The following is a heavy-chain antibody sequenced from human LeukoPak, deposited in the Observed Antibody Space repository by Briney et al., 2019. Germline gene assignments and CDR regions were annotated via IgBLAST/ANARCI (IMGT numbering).Heavy chain of an antibody. CDR3: AREINKWFDP. J-gene: IGHJ5*02. CDR2: INPDGSIT. CDR1: GFTFSSHW. Sequence: PGGSLRLSCAASGFTFSSHWVHWARHAPGKGLVWVSRINPDGSITKNADSVKGRFTSSRDNARSTLFLQLNSLRAEDTAVYYCAREINKWFDPWGQGTLVTVS. V-gene: IGHV3-74*03.